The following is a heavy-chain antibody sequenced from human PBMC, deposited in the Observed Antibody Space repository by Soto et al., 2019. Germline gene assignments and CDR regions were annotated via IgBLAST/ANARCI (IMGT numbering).Heavy chain of an antibody. V-gene: IGHV4-59*01. D-gene: IGHD3-3*01. CDR3: ARDRMATTYYDFWSGPAETDSGFDP. Sequence: SETLSLTCTVSGGSISSYYWSWIRQPPGKGLEWIGYIYYSGSTNYNPSLKSRFTISVDTSKNQFSLKLSSVTAADTAVYYCARDRMATTYYDFWSGPAETDSGFDPWGQGTLVTVSS. J-gene: IGHJ5*02. CDR1: GGSISSYY. CDR2: IYYSGST.